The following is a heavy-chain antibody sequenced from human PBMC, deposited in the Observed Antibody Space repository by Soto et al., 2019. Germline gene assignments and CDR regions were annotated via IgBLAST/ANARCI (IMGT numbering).Heavy chain of an antibody. CDR1: GFTFGDYA. J-gene: IGHJ6*01. V-gene: IGHV3-49*03. D-gene: IGHD3-22*01. CDR3: TRDNTGYYYDSSGYLYYGMDV. CDR2: IRSKAYGGTT. Sequence: SLRLSCTASGFTFGDYAMSWFRQAPGKGLEWVGFIRSKAYGGTTEYAASVKGRFTISRDDSKSIAYLQMNSLKTEDTAVYYCTRDNTGYYYDSSGYLYYGMDVWGQGTKVTVSS.